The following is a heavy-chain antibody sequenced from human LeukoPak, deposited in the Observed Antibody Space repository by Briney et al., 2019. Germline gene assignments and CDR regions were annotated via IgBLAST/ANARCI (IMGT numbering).Heavy chain of an antibody. CDR3: ARSRDCGGDCYSDY. CDR2: IKQDGSEK. CDR1: GFTFSSSW. Sequence: PGGSLRLSCAASGFTFSSSWMSWVRQAPGKGLEWVANIKQDGSEKYYVDSVKGRFTISRDNAKNSLYLQMNSLRAEDTAVYYCARSRDCGGDCYSDYWGQGTLVTVSS. D-gene: IGHD2-21*02. J-gene: IGHJ4*02. V-gene: IGHV3-7*01.